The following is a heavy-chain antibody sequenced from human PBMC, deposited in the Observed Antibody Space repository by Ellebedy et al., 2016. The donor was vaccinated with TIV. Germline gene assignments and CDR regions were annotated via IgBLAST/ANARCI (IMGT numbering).Heavy chain of an antibody. CDR3: ARGGGSNGMDV. D-gene: IGHD3-16*01. V-gene: IGHV1-69*13. Sequence: AASVKVSCKASGGTFNNFGINWVRQAPGQGLEWMGRFIPIFGTADYAQKFQGRVPMTADGSTNTAYMELSSLRSEDTATYYCARGGGSNGMDVWGQGTTVTVSS. J-gene: IGHJ6*02. CDR2: FIPIFGTA. CDR1: GGTFNNFG.